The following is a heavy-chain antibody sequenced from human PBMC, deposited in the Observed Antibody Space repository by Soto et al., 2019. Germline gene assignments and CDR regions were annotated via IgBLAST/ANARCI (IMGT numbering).Heavy chain of an antibody. CDR3: ARAYCSGGSCYPWFDP. J-gene: IGHJ5*02. V-gene: IGHV4-59*01. CDR2: IYYSGST. D-gene: IGHD2-15*01. Sequence: SETLSLTCTVSGGSISSYYGSWIRQPPGKGLEWIGYIYYSGSTNYNPSLKSRVTISVDTSKNQFSLKLSSVTAADTAVYYCARAYCSGGSCYPWFDPWGQGTLVTVSS. CDR1: GGSISSYY.